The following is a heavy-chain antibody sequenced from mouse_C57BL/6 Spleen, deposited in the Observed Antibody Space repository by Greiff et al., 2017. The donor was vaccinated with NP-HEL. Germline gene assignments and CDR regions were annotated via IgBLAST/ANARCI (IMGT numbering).Heavy chain of an antibody. D-gene: IGHD3-3*01. CDR2: IRSKSSNYST. Sequence: EVQLVESGGGLVQPKGSLKLSCAASGFTFNTYAMHWVRQAPGKGLEWVARIRSKSSNYSTYYDDSVKDRFTISRDDSQSMLYLQMNNLKTEDTAMYYCVTRDVGNWYFDVWGTGTTVTVSS. CDR1: GFTFNTYA. CDR3: VTRDVGNWYFDV. V-gene: IGHV10-3*01. J-gene: IGHJ1*03.